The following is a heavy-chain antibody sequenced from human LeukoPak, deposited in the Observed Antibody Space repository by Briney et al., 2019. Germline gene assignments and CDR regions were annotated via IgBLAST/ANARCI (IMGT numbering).Heavy chain of an antibody. J-gene: IGHJ6*02. D-gene: IGHD1-1*01. V-gene: IGHV1-18*01. Sequence: ASVKVSCKASGYTFTSYGISWVRQAPGQGLEWMGWISAYNGNTNYVQKLQGRVTMTTDTSTSTAYMELRSLRSDDTAVYYCARDTRDQLGGYYYGMDVWGQGTTVIVSS. CDR2: ISAYNGNT. CDR3: ARDTRDQLGGYYYGMDV. CDR1: GYTFTSYG.